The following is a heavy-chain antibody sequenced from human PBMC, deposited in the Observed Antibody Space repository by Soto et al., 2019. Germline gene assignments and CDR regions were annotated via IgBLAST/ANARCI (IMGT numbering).Heavy chain of an antibody. CDR1: GYTFTSYY. J-gene: IGHJ4*02. Sequence: ASVKVSCKASGYTFTSYYMHWVRQAPGQGLEWMGIINPSGGSTSYAQKFQGRVTMTRGTSTSTVYMELSSLRSEDTAVYYCASLYPDPGAPFDYWGQGTLVTVSS. V-gene: IGHV1-46*01. CDR3: ASLYPDPGAPFDY. D-gene: IGHD3-10*01. CDR2: INPSGGST.